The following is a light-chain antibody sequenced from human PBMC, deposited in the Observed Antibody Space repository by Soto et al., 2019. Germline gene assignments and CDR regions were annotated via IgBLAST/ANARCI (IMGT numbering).Light chain of an antibody. CDR1: QSVSSSY. V-gene: IGKV3-20*01. Sequence: EIVLTQSPGTLSLSPGERATLSCKASQSVSSSYLAWYQQKPGQAPRLLIYGASSRATDIPDRFSGSGSGTDFTLTISRLEPEDFAVYYCQLYGSSPLWIFGQGTKLEIK. CDR3: QLYGSSPLWI. CDR2: GAS. J-gene: IGKJ2*04.